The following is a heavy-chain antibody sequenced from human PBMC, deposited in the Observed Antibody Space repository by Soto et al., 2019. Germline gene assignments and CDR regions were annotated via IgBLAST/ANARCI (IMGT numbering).Heavy chain of an antibody. J-gene: IGHJ6*03. CDR2: IIPILGIA. Sequence: ASVKVSCKASGGTFSSYTISWVRQAPGQGLEWMGRIIPILGIANYAQKFQGRVTITADKSTSTAYMELSSLRSEDTAVYYCARGSGVVRSPNYYYYYMDVWGKGTTVTVSS. CDR3: ARGSGVVRSPNYYYYYMDV. V-gene: IGHV1-69*02. D-gene: IGHD3-3*01. CDR1: GGTFSSYT.